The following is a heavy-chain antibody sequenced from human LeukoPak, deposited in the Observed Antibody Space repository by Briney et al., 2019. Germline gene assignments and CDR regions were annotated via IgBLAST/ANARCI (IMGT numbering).Heavy chain of an antibody. D-gene: IGHD2-15*01. J-gene: IGHJ5*02. V-gene: IGHV4-34*01. CDR1: GGSFSGYY. Sequence: PSETLSLTCAVYGGSFSGYYWSWIRQPPGKGLEWIGEINHSGSTNYNPSLKSRVTISVDTSKNQFSLKLSSVTAADTAVYYCARHYCSGGSCYAPDWFDPWGQGTLVTVSS. CDR3: ARHYCSGGSCYAPDWFDP. CDR2: INHSGST.